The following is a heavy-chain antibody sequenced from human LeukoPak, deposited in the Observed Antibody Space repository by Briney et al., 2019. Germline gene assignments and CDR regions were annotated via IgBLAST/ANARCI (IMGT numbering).Heavy chain of an antibody. CDR1: GFTFSSYS. Sequence: GGSLRLSCAASGFTFSSYSMNWVRQAPGKGLEWVSSISSSSSYIYYADSVKGRFTVSRDNSQNTLYLQVNSLRPEDTAVYYCARKSYDYGDYAFDYWGQGTLVTVSS. D-gene: IGHD4-17*01. CDR3: ARKSYDYGDYAFDY. CDR2: ISSSSSYI. J-gene: IGHJ4*02. V-gene: IGHV3-21*01.